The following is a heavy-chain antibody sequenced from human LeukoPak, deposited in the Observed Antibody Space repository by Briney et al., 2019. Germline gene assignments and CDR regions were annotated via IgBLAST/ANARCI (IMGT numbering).Heavy chain of an antibody. D-gene: IGHD2-15*01. Sequence: ASVKVSCKASGYTFTSYGISWVRQAPGQGLEWMVWISAYNGNTNYAQKLQGRVTMITDTSTSTAYMELRSLRSDDTAVYYCAREGYCSGGSCYSDGYYYYGMDVWGKGTTVTVSS. CDR2: ISAYNGNT. CDR3: AREGYCSGGSCYSDGYYYYGMDV. J-gene: IGHJ6*04. CDR1: GYTFTSYG. V-gene: IGHV1-18*04.